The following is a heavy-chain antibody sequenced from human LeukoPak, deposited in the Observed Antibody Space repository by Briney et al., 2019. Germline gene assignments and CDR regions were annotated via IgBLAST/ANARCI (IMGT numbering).Heavy chain of an antibody. CDR3: ARDPGSSVGIVVVQHATDAFDI. V-gene: IGHV1-69*13. D-gene: IGHD2-15*01. Sequence: GASVKVSCKAPGGMFSTTAINWVRQAPGQGLEWMGGNIPPFGTPDYAHQGRVTITADESTSTVYMELTSLTSEDTAIYYCARDPGSSVGIVVVQHATDAFDIWGQGTMVTVSS. J-gene: IGHJ3*02. CDR1: GGMFSTTA. CDR2: NIPPFGTP.